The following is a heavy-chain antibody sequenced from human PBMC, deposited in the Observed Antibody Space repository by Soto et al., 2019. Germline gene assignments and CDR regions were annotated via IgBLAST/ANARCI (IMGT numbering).Heavy chain of an antibody. CDR2: INHSGST. CDR3: ARGSQLRYFDWLSLSYFDY. D-gene: IGHD3-9*01. CDR1: GGSFSGYY. Sequence: PSETLSLTCAVYGGSFSGYYWSWIRQPPGKGLEWIGEINHSGSTNYNPSLKSRVTISVDTSKNQFSLKLSSVTAADTAVYYCARGSQLRYFDWLSLSYFDYWGQGTLVTVS. J-gene: IGHJ4*02. V-gene: IGHV4-34*01.